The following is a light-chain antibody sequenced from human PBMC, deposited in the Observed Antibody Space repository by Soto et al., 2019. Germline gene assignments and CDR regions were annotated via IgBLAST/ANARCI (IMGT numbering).Light chain of an antibody. Sequence: EIVLTQSPGTLSLSPGERATLSCRASQSLSGNYLAWYQQKPGQAPRLLIFGVSSRATGIPDRFSGSGSGKDFNLTINRLEPEDFAVYYCHHYGSSPYTFGLGTKLEIK. CDR2: GVS. CDR1: QSLSGNY. J-gene: IGKJ2*01. V-gene: IGKV3-20*01. CDR3: HHYGSSPYT.